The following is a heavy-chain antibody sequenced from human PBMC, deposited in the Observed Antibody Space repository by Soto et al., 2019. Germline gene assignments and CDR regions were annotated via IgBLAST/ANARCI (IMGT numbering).Heavy chain of an antibody. CDR3: ASPNKGYDS. D-gene: IGHD3-22*01. CDR1: GRSFSGHY. Sequence: SETLSLTCAVYGRSFSGHYWTWIRQPPGTGLEWIGEINHSGSTNYNPSLKSRVTISVDTSKNQFSLKLTSVTAADTAVYYCASPNKGYDSWGQGTLVTVSS. V-gene: IGHV4-34*01. J-gene: IGHJ4*02. CDR2: INHSGST.